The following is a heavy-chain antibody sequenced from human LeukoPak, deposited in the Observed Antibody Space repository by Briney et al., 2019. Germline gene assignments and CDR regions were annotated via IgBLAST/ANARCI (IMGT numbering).Heavy chain of an antibody. CDR2: INSDGSTT. D-gene: IGHD5-24*01. CDR3: ASTPTQMHY. V-gene: IGHV3-74*01. J-gene: IGHJ4*02. CDR1: GFTFSSYW. Sequence: PGGSLRLSCAASGFTFSSYWMHWVRQAPGRGLVWVSRINSDGSTTSYADSVRGRFTISRDNAKNTLYLQMNSLRAEDTAVYYCASTPTQMHYWGQGTLVTVSS.